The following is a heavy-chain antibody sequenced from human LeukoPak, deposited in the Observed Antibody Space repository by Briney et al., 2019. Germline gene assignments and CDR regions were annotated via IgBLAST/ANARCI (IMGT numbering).Heavy chain of an antibody. CDR2: IFPGGSDS. D-gene: IGHD6-19*01. V-gene: IGHV5-51*01. CDR1: GYIFTSYW. CDR3: ARVHGSGWYVDWFDP. J-gene: IGHJ5*02. Sequence: GESLKISCKGAGYIFTSYWIGWVRQLPGKGLEWMGIIFPGGSDSRYSPAFQGQVTISADKSISTAYLQWSSLKASDTAMYYCARVHGSGWYVDWFDPWGQGTLVTVSS.